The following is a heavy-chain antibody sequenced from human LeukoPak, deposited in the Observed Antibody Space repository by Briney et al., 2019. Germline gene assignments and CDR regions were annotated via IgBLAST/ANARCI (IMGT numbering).Heavy chain of an antibody. D-gene: IGHD6-13*01. CDR1: GFTFSNYW. V-gene: IGHV3-74*01. Sequence: GGSLRLSCAASGFTFSNYWMHWVRQAPGKGLVWVSRINTDGSRTNYADSVKGRFTISRDNAKNTVYLQMNSLRAEDTAVYYCAKFRIAAAGTRFFDYWGQGTLVTVSS. CDR3: AKFRIAAAGTRFFDY. J-gene: IGHJ4*02. CDR2: INTDGSRT.